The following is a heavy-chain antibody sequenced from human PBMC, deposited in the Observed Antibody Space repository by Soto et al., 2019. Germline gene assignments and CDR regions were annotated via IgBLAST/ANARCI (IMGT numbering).Heavy chain of an antibody. J-gene: IGHJ4*02. CDR3: ARSRYYYDSSGYYRHFDY. D-gene: IGHD3-22*01. CDR1: GGSISSYY. Sequence: SETLSLTCTVSGGSISSYYWSWIRQPPGKGLEWIGYIYYSGSANYNPSLKSRVTISVDTSKNQFSLKLSSVTAADTAVYYCARSRYYYDSSGYYRHFDYWGQGTLVTVSS. CDR2: IYYSGSA. V-gene: IGHV4-59*01.